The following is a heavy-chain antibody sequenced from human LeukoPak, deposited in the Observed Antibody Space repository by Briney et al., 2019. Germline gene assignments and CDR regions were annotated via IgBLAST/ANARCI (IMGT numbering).Heavy chain of an antibody. V-gene: IGHV3-66*01. D-gene: IGHD2-8*01. CDR1: GLSVKGNY. Sequence: GGSLRLSCAASGLSVKGNYMSWVRQAPGKGLEWVSVVYSGGSTFYADSVKGRFTVSRDNSKNTLYLQINSLTAEDTAVYYCARLGAYGSSTNCVFHNCLFWGQGPLVTVSS. CDR3: ARLGAYGSSTNCVFHNCLF. CDR2: VYSGGST. J-gene: IGHJ4*02.